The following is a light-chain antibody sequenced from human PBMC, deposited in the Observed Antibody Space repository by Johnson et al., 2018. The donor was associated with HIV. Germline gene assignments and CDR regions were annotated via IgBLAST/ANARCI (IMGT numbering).Light chain of an antibody. CDR1: SSNIGNNY. Sequence: QSVLTQPPSVSAAPGQKVTISCSGSSSNIGNNYVSWYQQLPGTAPKLLIYDSYKRPSGIHDRFSGSKSGTSATLGITGLQTGDEADYYCGTWDSSLSAGVFGTGTKVTVL. CDR3: GTWDSSLSAGV. CDR2: DSY. V-gene: IGLV1-51*01. J-gene: IGLJ1*01.